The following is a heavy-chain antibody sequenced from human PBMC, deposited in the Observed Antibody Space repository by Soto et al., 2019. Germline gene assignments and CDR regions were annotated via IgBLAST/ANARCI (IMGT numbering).Heavy chain of an antibody. CDR3: ATRPITMVRGARPYYFDY. J-gene: IGHJ4*02. D-gene: IGHD3-10*01. Sequence: ASVKVSCKASGYTFTGYYMHWVRQAPGQGLEWMGWINPNSGGTNYAQKFQGRVTMTRDTSISTAYMELSRLRSDGTAVYYCATRPITMVRGARPYYFDYWGQGTLVTVSS. CDR2: INPNSGGT. V-gene: IGHV1-2*02. CDR1: GYTFTGYY.